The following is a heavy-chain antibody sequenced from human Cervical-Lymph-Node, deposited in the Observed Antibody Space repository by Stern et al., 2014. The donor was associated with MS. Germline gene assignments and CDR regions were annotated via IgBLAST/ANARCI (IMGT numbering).Heavy chain of an antibody. Sequence: VQLVESGGGLVKPGGSLRLSCAASGFTFDNAWMSCVRRAPGKGLEWVGRIKSKTDGGTTDDAAPVKGRFTISRDDAKNTLYLQMNSLKTEDTAVYYCTTTWATGAFDIWGQGTMVTVSS. V-gene: IGHV3-15*01. CDR3: TTTWATGAFDI. CDR1: GFTFDNAW. J-gene: IGHJ3*02. D-gene: IGHD3-16*01. CDR2: IKSKTDGGTT.